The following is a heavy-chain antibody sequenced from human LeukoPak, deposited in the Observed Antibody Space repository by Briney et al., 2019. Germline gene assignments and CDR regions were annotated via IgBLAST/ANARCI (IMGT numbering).Heavy chain of an antibody. CDR1: GYSISSGYS. CDR3: ARRKTLFWYFDY. Sequence: KTSETLSLTCAVSGYSISSGYSWDWIRQSPGKGLEWIGNIYSSGSTYYNPSLKSRVTISVDTSKNQFSLSLNSVTAADTVVYYCARRKTLFWYFDYWGQGTLVTVSS. CDR2: IYSSGST. J-gene: IGHJ4*02. D-gene: IGHD3-3*01. V-gene: IGHV4-38-2*01.